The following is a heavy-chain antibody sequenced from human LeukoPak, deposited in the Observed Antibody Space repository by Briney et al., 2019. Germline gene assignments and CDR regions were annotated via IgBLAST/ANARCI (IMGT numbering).Heavy chain of an antibody. CDR2: IKSDGSGT. D-gene: IGHD2/OR15-2a*01. J-gene: IGHJ4*02. Sequence: GGSLRLSCTASGFTFSTYSMNWVRQAPGKGLVWVSVIKSDGSGTAYADSVKGRFTISRDNAKNTVYLQMNSLRDEDTAVYYCAKDYFGSLEYWGQGTLVTVSS. CDR3: AKDYFGSLEY. CDR1: GFTFSTYS. V-gene: IGHV3-74*03.